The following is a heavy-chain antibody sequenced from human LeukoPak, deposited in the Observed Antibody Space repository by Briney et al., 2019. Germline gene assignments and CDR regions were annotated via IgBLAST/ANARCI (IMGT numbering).Heavy chain of an antibody. Sequence: ASVKVSCKASGYTFTSYGISWVRQAPGQGLEWMGWISAYNGNTNYAQKLQGRVTMTTDTSTSTAYMEPRSLRSDDTAVYYCARVDSGYCSGGSCHLSTNYYGMDVWGQGTTVTVSS. V-gene: IGHV1-18*01. CDR3: ARVDSGYCSGGSCHLSTNYYGMDV. J-gene: IGHJ6*02. CDR2: ISAYNGNT. D-gene: IGHD2-15*01. CDR1: GYTFTSYG.